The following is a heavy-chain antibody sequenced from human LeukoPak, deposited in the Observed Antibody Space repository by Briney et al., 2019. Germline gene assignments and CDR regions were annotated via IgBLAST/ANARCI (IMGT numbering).Heavy chain of an antibody. V-gene: IGHV4-39*07. D-gene: IGHD1-26*01. J-gene: IGHJ4*02. Sequence: QTSETLSLTCTVSGDSISSSTYYWGWIRQPPGKGLEWIGSIYYSGNTYYSPSLNSRVTISVDTSKNQFSLKLSSVTAADTAVYYCATGEKWEPPQPYWGQGTLVTVSS. CDR2: IYYSGNT. CDR1: GDSISSSTYY. CDR3: ATGEKWEPPQPY.